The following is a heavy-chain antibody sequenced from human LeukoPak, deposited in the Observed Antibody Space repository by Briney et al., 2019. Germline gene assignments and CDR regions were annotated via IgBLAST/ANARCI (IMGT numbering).Heavy chain of an antibody. Sequence: SVKVSCKASGFTFTSSAVQWVRQARGQRLEWIGWIVVGSGNTNYAQKFQERVTITRDKSISTAYLQWSSLKASDTAMYYCARPYYYDSSGYTTPGYWGQGTLVTVSS. V-gene: IGHV1-58*01. J-gene: IGHJ4*02. D-gene: IGHD3-22*01. CDR1: GFTFTSSA. CDR2: IVVGSGNT. CDR3: ARPYYYDSSGYTTPGY.